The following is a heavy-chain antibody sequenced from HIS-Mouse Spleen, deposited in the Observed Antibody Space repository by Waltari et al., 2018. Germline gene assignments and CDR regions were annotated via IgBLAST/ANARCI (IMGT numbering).Heavy chain of an antibody. D-gene: IGHD6-13*01. CDR3: AREIPYSSSWYDWYFDL. CDR2: IYSSVST. Sequence: QLQLQESGPGLVKPSETLSLTCTVSGGSISSSSYYWGWIRQPPGKGLEWVGSIYSSVSTYYNPSLKSRITISVDTSKNQFSLKLSSVTAAETAVYYCAREIPYSSSWYDWYFDLWGRGTLVTVSS. CDR1: GGSISSSSYY. J-gene: IGHJ2*01. V-gene: IGHV4-39*07.